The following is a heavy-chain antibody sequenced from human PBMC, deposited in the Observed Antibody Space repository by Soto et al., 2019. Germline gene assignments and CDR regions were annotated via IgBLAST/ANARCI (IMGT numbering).Heavy chain of an antibody. D-gene: IGHD3-22*01. Sequence: QLQLQESGPGLVKPSETLSLTCTVSGGSISNSNYYWGWIRQPPGKGLEWIGSIYYTGNTYYNPSLKSRVTISVDTSKNQFPLKLGSVTASDTAVYCCERHSTWLLLSDYWGQGTLVTVSS. J-gene: IGHJ4*02. CDR3: ERHSTWLLLSDY. V-gene: IGHV4-39*01. CDR2: IYYTGNT. CDR1: GGSISNSNYY.